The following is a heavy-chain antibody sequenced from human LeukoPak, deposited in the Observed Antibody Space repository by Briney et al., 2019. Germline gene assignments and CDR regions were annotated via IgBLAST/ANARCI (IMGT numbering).Heavy chain of an antibody. J-gene: IGHJ4*02. CDR3: AMGSSGYEYFDY. Sequence: PSETLSLTCTVSGGSISSGGYYWSWIRQHPGKGLEWIGYIYYSGSTYYNPSLKSRVTISVDTSKNQFSLKLSSVTAADTAVYYCAMGSSGYEYFDYWGQGTLVTVSP. CDR2: IYYSGST. CDR1: GGSISSGGYY. V-gene: IGHV4-31*03. D-gene: IGHD3-22*01.